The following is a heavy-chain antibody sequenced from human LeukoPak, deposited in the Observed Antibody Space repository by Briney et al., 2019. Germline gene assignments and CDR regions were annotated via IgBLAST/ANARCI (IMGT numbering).Heavy chain of an antibody. CDR1: GGTFSSYA. D-gene: IGHD6-19*01. Sequence: GASVKVSCKASGGTFSSYAISWVRQAPGQGLEWMGRIIPILGIANYAQKFQGRVTITADKSTSTAYMELRSLRSDDTAVYYCARDLWLDIAVAANRFDPWGQGTLVTVSS. J-gene: IGHJ5*02. V-gene: IGHV1-69*04. CDR3: ARDLWLDIAVAANRFDP. CDR2: IIPILGIA.